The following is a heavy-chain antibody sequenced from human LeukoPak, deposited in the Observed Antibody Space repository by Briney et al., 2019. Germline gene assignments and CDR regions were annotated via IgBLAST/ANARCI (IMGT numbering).Heavy chain of an antibody. Sequence: GASVKVSCKASGYTFTRYYMHWVRQAPGQGLEWMGIINPSGGSTSYAQKFQGRVTMTRDTSTSTVYMELSSLRSEDTGVYYCARDFPPSPGDGYNHFDYWGQGTLVTVSS. J-gene: IGHJ4*02. V-gene: IGHV1-46*01. CDR2: INPSGGST. CDR1: GYTFTRYY. CDR3: ARDFPPSPGDGYNHFDY. D-gene: IGHD5-24*01.